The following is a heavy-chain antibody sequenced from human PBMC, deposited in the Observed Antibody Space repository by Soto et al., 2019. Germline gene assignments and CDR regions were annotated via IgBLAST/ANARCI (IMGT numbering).Heavy chain of an antibody. J-gene: IGHJ4*02. CDR2: IKQDGSDK. Sequence: EVQLVESGGGLVQPGGSLRLSCAASGFTFSSYWMSWVRQAPGKGLEWVANIKQDGSDKYYVDSVKGRFTISRDNAKNSLYLHMNSLAAEETAIYCCAKVKSLAGQEWGQGTVVTVSS. CDR3: AKVKSLAGQE. CDR1: GFTFSSYW. V-gene: IGHV3-7*05.